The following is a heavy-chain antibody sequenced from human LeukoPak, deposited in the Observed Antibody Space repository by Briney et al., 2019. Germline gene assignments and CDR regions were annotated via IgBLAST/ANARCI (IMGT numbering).Heavy chain of an antibody. CDR2: IIPIFGTA. Sequence: ASVKVSCKASGGTFSSYAISWVRQAPGQGLEWMGGIIPIFGTASYAQKFQGRVTITADESTSTAYMELSSLRSEDTAVYYCASQDREDDFWSGSIYWFDPWGQGTLVTVSS. D-gene: IGHD3-3*01. CDR3: ASQDREDDFWSGSIYWFDP. J-gene: IGHJ5*02. V-gene: IGHV1-69*01. CDR1: GGTFSSYA.